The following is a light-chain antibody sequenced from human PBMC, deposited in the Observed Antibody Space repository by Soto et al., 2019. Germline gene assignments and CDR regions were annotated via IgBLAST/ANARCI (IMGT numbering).Light chain of an antibody. CDR2: AAS. CDR3: LQHNSYPLT. V-gene: IGKV1-17*01. J-gene: IGKJ4*01. CDR1: QSIGKH. Sequence: DIQMTQSPSSLSASVGDRVTITCRASQSIGKHLNWYQQKPGKAPKFLIYAASNLQSGVPSRFSGSGSGTEFALTISSRQPEDFATYYCLQHNSYPLTFGGGTKVDIK.